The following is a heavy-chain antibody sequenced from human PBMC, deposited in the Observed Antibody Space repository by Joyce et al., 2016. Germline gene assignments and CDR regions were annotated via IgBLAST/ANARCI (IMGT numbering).Heavy chain of an antibody. J-gene: IGHJ6*03. V-gene: IGHV1-18*01. D-gene: IGHD2-2*01. CDR2: ISGYNGNT. Sequence: QVQLVQSGAEVKKPGASVKVSCKASGYTFTSFGITWVRQAPGQGLEWMGWISGYNGNTNYAQKLQGRVTLTTDTSTSTAYMELRSLRSDDTAVYYCTRDRCSTASCFGWYYYMDVWGKGTTVTVSS. CDR3: TRDRCSTASCFGWYYYMDV. CDR1: GYTFTSFG.